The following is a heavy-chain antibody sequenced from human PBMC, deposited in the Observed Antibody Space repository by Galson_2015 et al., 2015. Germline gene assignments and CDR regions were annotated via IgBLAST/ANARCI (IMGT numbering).Heavy chain of an antibody. CDR2: IWYEGRNK. V-gene: IGHV3-33*01. CDR3: ARDEVDPSLNYYYCGMDV. CDR1: GFTIISYG. Sequence: SLRLSCAASGFTIISYGMHWVRQAPGKGLEWVAVIWYEGRNKYYADSVKGRFTISRDNSKNTLYLQMNSLRAEDTAVYYCARDEVDPSLNYYYCGMDVWGQGTTVTVSS. J-gene: IGHJ6*02.